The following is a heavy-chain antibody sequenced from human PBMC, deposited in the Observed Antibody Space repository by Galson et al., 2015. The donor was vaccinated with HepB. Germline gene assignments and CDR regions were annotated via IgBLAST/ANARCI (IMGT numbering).Heavy chain of an antibody. D-gene: IGHD6-6*01. J-gene: IGHJ6*02. CDR3: ARVPYKTARPEGMDYYYAMDV. V-gene: IGHV1-46*01. CDR1: GYTFINYY. Sequence: SVKVSCKASGYTFINYYIHWVRQAPGQGLEWMGFTNPSDGRSTYAQKIQGRVTMTRDTSTSTVYKELSSLRSEDTAVYYCARVPYKTARPEGMDYYYAMDVWGQGTTVTVSS. CDR2: TNPSDGRS.